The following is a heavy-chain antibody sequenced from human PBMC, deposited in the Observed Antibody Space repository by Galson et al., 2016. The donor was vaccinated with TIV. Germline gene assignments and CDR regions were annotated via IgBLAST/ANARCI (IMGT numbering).Heavy chain of an antibody. CDR2: IYPDDSNT. Sequence: QSGAEVKKPGESLKISCKCSGFSFTSYWIAWVRQMPGKGLEWMGLIYPDDSNTTYSPSFQGQVTISVDKSISTAYLQWSNLKTSDTAIYYCASGQYIENWGQGTLVTVSS. J-gene: IGHJ4*02. CDR3: ASGQYIEN. CDR1: GFSFTSYW. V-gene: IGHV5-51*03.